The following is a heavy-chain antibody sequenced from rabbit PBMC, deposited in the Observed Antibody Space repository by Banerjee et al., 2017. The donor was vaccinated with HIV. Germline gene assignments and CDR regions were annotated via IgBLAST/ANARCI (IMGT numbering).Heavy chain of an antibody. J-gene: IGHJ4*01. V-gene: IGHV1S40*01. Sequence: QSLEESGGDLVKPGASLTLTCTASGIDFSSTYYMCWVRQTPGKGLEWIACIVTNGGSTAYASWAKGRFTISKTSSTTVTLQMTSLTAADTATYFCARGDAGYTAYDWDYYFKLWGPGTLVTVS. D-gene: IGHD7-1*01. CDR2: IVTNGGST. CDR3: ARGDAGYTAYDWDYYFKL. CDR1: GIDFSSTYY.